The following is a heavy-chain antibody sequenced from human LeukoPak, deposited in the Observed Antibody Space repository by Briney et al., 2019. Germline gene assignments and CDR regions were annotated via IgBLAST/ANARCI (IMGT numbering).Heavy chain of an antibody. D-gene: IGHD6-13*01. J-gene: IGHJ4*02. V-gene: IGHV3-74*01. CDR2: INPDGSGT. CDR3: ARGAATGY. Sequence: GGSLRLSCAASGFTFSTYWMHWVRQGPGKGLVWVSRINPDGSGTSHADSVKGRFTISRDNAKNTLYLQMNSLRAEDTAVYYCARGAATGYWGQGTLVTVPS. CDR1: GFTFSTYW.